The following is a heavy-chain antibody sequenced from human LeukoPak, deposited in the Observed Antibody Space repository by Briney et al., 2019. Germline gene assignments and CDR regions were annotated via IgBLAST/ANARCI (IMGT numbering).Heavy chain of an antibody. V-gene: IGHV1-2*02. Sequence: GASVKVSCKASGYTFTGYYMHWVRQAPGQGLEWMGWINPNSGGTNYAQKFQGRVTMTRDTSISTAYMELSRLRSDDTAVYYCARDWGRYCSGGSCYSDWFDPWGQGTLVTVSS. D-gene: IGHD2-15*01. J-gene: IGHJ5*02. CDR2: INPNSGGT. CDR3: ARDWGRYCSGGSCYSDWFDP. CDR1: GYTFTGYY.